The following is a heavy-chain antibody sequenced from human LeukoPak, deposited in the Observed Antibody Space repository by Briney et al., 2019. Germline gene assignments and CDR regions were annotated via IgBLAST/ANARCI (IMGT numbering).Heavy chain of an antibody. D-gene: IGHD3-22*01. CDR2: VYYSGIT. J-gene: IGHJ4*02. V-gene: IGHV4-59*01. CDR3: ARAAGVGVYYYDSSGWLDS. CDR1: GGSFSGYY. Sequence: NASETLSLTCTVSGGSFSGYYWSWIRQPPGKGLEWIGDVYYSGITYYNSSIKSRATMSADTSTRQFSLKLTSVTAADTAVYYCARAAGVGVYYYDSSGWLDSWGQGTLVTVSS.